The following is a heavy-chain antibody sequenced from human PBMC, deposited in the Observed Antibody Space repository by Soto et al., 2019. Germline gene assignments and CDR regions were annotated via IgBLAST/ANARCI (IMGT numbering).Heavy chain of an antibody. CDR3: TTGGETMDV. Sequence: EVQLVESGGGLVKPGGSLRLSCAASGFTLSHAWMSWVRQVPGQGLEWVGRIKSKTDGGTTDYAAPLKGRFTISRDDSNNTLYLEMNSLKTEDTAVYYCTTGGETMDVWGQGTTVTVSS. CDR1: GFTLSHAW. D-gene: IGHD2-21*01. J-gene: IGHJ6*02. CDR2: IKSKTDGGTT. V-gene: IGHV3-15*01.